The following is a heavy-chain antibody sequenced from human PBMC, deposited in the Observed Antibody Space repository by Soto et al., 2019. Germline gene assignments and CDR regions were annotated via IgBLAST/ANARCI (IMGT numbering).Heavy chain of an antibody. CDR3: ATRPLLPGAP. CDR1: GFTFSSND. J-gene: IGHJ3*01. CDR2: IYSGGST. D-gene: IGHD3-22*01. Sequence: EVQLVESGGGLIQPGGSLRLSCAASGFTFSSNDMNWVRQAPGKGLEWVSLIYSGGSTYYADSVKGRFTISRDNPKNTLYLQMRSLRAEATAVYYSATRPLLPGAPWGQGTMVTVSS. V-gene: IGHV3-53*01.